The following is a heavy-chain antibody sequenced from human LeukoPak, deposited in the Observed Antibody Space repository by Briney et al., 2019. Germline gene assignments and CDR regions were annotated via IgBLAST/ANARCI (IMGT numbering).Heavy chain of an antibody. J-gene: IGHJ3*02. V-gene: IGHV3-23*01. CDR2: ISGSGGST. CDR1: GFTFSSYA. Sequence: GGSLRLSCAASGFTFSSYAMSWVRQAPGKGLEWVSAISGSGGSTYYADSAKGRFTVSRDNSKNTLYLQMNSLRAEDTAVYYCAKGVVVVAARGVAFDIWGQGAMVTVSS. CDR3: AKGVVVVAARGVAFDI. D-gene: IGHD2-15*01.